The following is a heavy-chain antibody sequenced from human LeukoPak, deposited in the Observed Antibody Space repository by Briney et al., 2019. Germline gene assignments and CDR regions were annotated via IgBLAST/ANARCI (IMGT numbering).Heavy chain of an antibody. CDR2: ISGSGGST. D-gene: IGHD3-22*01. V-gene: IGHV3-23*01. CDR1: GFTFSSYA. CDR3: ATPGPLTYYYDSSGYYEYYFDY. Sequence: GGSLRLSCAASGFTFSSYAMSWVHQAPGKGLEWVSAISGSGGSTYYADSVKGRFTISRDNSKNTLYLQMNSLRAEDTAVYYCATPGPLTYYYDSSGYYEYYFDYWGQGTLVTVSS. J-gene: IGHJ4*02.